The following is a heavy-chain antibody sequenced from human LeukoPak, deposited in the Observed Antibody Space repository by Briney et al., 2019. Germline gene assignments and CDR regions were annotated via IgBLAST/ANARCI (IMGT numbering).Heavy chain of an antibody. CDR3: ARGGIFGVVKKIKNYFDY. Sequence: PSETLSLTCTVSVGSVISGSYYWSWIRQPPGMGLEWSGYSYYSGSTNSNPSLKSRVTISVDTSKNQFSLKLSSVTAADTAVYYCARGGIFGVVKKIKNYFDYWGQGTLVTVSS. D-gene: IGHD3-3*01. CDR1: VGSVISGSYY. V-gene: IGHV4-61*01. CDR2: SYYSGST. J-gene: IGHJ4*02.